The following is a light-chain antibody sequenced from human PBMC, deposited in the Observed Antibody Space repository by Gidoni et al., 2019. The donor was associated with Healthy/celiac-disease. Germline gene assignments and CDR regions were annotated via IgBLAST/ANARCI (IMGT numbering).Light chain of an antibody. CDR1: QSISSW. J-gene: IGKJ4*01. Sequence: DIQMTQSPSTLSASVGDRVTIPCRASQSISSWLAWYQQKPGKAPKLLIYDASSLESGVPSRFSGSGSGTEFTLTSSSLQPDDFATYYCQQYNSYLLTFGGGTKVEIK. V-gene: IGKV1-5*01. CDR3: QQYNSYLLT. CDR2: DAS.